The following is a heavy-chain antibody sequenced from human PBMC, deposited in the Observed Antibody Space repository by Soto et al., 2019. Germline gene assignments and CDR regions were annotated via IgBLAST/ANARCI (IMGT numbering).Heavy chain of an antibody. J-gene: IGHJ4*02. CDR3: ARDRQYYYDSSAYPGFDS. D-gene: IGHD3-22*01. Sequence: QVQLVQSGAEVKKPGASVKVFCKASGYTFTNYGFSWVRQAPGQGLEWMGWISAYNGNTNYAPKLQGRVTLTTDTDTSTAYMELRSLRSNDTAVYYCARDRQYYYDSSAYPGFDSWGQGTLVTVSS. CDR2: ISAYNGNT. CDR1: GYTFTNYG. V-gene: IGHV1-18*01.